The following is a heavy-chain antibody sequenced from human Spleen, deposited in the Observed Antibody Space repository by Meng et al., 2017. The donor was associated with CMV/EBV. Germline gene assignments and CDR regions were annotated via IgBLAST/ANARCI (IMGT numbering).Heavy chain of an antibody. CDR1: GGSFRGYS. Sequence: SLSCAVSGGSFRGYSWSWIRQAPDKGLEWVGEISQSGRTNYNLALKSRVSMSVHTSERQFSLELSSVTAADSAVYYCARQGRVYFDYWGQGILVTVSS. J-gene: IGHJ4*02. CDR2: ISQSGRT. D-gene: IGHD3-10*01. V-gene: IGHV4-34*01. CDR3: ARQGRVYFDY.